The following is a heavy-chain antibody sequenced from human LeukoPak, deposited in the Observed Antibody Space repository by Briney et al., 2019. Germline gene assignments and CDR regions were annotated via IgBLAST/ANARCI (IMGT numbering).Heavy chain of an antibody. J-gene: IGHJ4*02. Sequence: GGSLRLSCAASGFTFSSYAMSWVRQAPGKGLEWVSAISGSGGSTYYADSVKGRFTISRDNSKNTLYLQMNSLRAEDTAVYYCAKDVDHILTGYHDSWGQGTLVTVSS. D-gene: IGHD3-9*01. CDR2: ISGSGGST. CDR3: AKDVDHILTGYHDS. CDR1: GFTFSSYA. V-gene: IGHV3-23*01.